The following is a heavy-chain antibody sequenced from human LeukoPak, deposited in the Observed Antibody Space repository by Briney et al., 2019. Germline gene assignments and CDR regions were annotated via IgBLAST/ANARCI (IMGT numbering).Heavy chain of an antibody. D-gene: IGHD2-21*02. V-gene: IGHV7-4-1*02. CDR1: GYTFTSYD. Sequence: ASVKVSCKASGYTFTSYDMNWVRQAPGQGLEWMGWINTSTGNPTYAQGFTGRFVFSLDTSVSTAYLQISSLKAEDTAVYYCARDQRYCGGDCYDSFDIWGQGTMVTVSS. CDR3: ARDQRYCGGDCYDSFDI. CDR2: INTSTGNP. J-gene: IGHJ3*02.